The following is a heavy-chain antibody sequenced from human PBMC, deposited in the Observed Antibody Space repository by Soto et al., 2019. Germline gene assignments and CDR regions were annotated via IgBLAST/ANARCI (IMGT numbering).Heavy chain of an antibody. Sequence: QVQLVESGGGVIQPGTSLSLSCGASGFTFSSFGMYWVRQAPGKGLEWVAVVSYDGNDIYYADSVKGRFTVSRDNAKNMLYLQMNSRRGEDTAVYYCAKDVGHHLVLNYLMGLWGQGTTVTVSS. CDR3: AKDVGHHLVLNYLMGL. CDR1: GFTFSSFG. CDR2: VSYDGNDI. J-gene: IGHJ6*02. D-gene: IGHD2-8*02. V-gene: IGHV3-30*18.